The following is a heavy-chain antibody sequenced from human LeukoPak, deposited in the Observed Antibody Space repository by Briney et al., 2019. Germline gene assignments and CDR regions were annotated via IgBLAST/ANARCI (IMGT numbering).Heavy chain of an antibody. CDR1: GGTFTSYA. J-gene: IGHJ4*02. D-gene: IGHD3-9*01. CDR2: IIPIFGTA. V-gene: IGHV1-69*13. Sequence: SVKVSCKASGGTFTSYAISCVRHAPGQGLECMLGIIPIFGTANYAQKFQGRVTITSDESTSTASMELSRLRSEDTGVYYCASDQYDILTGYYKNNLAYWGQGTLVTVSS. CDR3: ASDQYDILTGYYKNNLAY.